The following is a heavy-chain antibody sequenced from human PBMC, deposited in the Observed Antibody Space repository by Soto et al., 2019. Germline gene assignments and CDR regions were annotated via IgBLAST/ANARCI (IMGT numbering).Heavy chain of an antibody. J-gene: IGHJ4*02. CDR1: GYTFTSYY. CDR3: AGARVSTYYFDY. Sequence: GASVKVSCKASGYTFTSYYMHWVRQAPGQGLEWMGIINPSGGSTSYAQKFQGRVTMSRDTSTSTVYMELSSLRSEDTAVYYCAGARVSTYYFDYWGQGTLVTVSS. CDR2: INPSGGST. V-gene: IGHV1-46*01. D-gene: IGHD6-13*01.